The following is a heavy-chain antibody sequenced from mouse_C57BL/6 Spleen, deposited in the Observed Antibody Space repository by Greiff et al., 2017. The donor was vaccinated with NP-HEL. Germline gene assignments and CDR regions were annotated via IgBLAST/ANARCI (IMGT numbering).Heavy chain of an antibody. CDR3: ARSGYYGSSYEDY. Sequence: QVQLKQPGAELVKPGASVKLSCKASGYTFTSYRMHWVKQRPGQGLEWIGMIHPNSGSTNYNEKFKSKATLTVDKSSSTAYMQLSSLTSEDSAVYYCARSGYYGSSYEDYWGQGTTLTVSS. J-gene: IGHJ2*01. CDR1: GYTFTSYR. D-gene: IGHD1-1*01. V-gene: IGHV1-64*01. CDR2: IHPNSGST.